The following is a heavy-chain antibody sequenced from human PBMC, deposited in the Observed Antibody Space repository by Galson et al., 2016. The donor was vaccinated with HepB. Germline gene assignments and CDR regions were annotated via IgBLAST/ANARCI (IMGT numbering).Heavy chain of an antibody. V-gene: IGHV4-39*01. CDR2: IYYSGNT. CDR3: ARHRTYGDSPAAFEI. Sequence: ETLSLTCTVSCASLNRNAYYWDWIRQPPGRGLEWIGTIYYSGNTYYNPSLKSRVTISVDTSKNQFSLKLSSVTAADTAVYYCARHRTYGDSPAAFEIWGQGTMVTVSS. J-gene: IGHJ3*02. CDR1: CASLNRNAYY. D-gene: IGHD2-21*02.